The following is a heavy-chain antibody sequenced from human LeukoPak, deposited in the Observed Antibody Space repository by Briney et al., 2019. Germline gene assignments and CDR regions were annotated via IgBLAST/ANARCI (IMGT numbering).Heavy chain of an antibody. J-gene: IGHJ5*02. Sequence: PGGSLRLSCAASGLTFSDYYMSWIRQAPGKGLEWLSYINIGGTNTHYADSVKGRFTISRDNAKKSLYLEMTNLRAEDTAVYYCETVGAGFDPGGRGVLVPVSS. CDR1: GLTFSDYY. CDR2: INIGGTNT. D-gene: IGHD4-11*01. V-gene: IGHV3-11*01. CDR3: ETVGAGFDP.